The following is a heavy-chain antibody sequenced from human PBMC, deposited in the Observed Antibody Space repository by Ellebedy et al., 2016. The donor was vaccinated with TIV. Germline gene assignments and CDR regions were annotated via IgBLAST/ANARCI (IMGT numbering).Heavy chain of an antibody. CDR3: AKDKRPHYGGNSEVFGY. V-gene: IGHV3-23*01. CDR2: ISGSGVST. J-gene: IGHJ4*02. Sequence: GGSLRLXCAASGFTFSSYAMSWVRQAPGKGLEWVSAISGSGVSTYYADSVKGRFTISRDNSKNTLYLHMNSLRAEDTAVYYCAKDKRPHYGGNSEVFGYWGQGTLVTVSS. CDR1: GFTFSSYA. D-gene: IGHD4-23*01.